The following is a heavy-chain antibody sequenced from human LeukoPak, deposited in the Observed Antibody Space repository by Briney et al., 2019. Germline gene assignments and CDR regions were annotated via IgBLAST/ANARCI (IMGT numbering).Heavy chain of an antibody. CDR2: IWYDGSNK. CDR1: GFTFSNYD. D-gene: IGHD1-14*01. CDR3: ARDYRGDYGDF. V-gene: IGHV3-33*01. Sequence: GGSLRLSCAASGFTFSNYDMHWVRQAPGKGLEWVAVIWYDGSNKLYADSVKGRFTISRDQSQNTLYLQMNSLRAEDTAVYYCARDYRGDYGDFWGQGTLVTVSS. J-gene: IGHJ4*02.